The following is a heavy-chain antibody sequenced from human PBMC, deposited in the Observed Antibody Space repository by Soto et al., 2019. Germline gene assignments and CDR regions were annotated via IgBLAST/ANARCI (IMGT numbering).Heavy chain of an antibody. CDR3: IAWRFWSGYYTFDY. J-gene: IGHJ4*02. V-gene: IGHV3-15*07. Sequence: GGSLRLSCAASGFTFSNAWMNWVRQAPGKGLEWVGRIKSKTDGGTTDYAAPVKGRFTISRDDSKNTLYLQMNSLKTEDTAVYYCIAWRFWSGYYTFDYWGQGTLVTVSS. CDR2: IKSKTDGGTT. CDR1: GFTFSNAW. D-gene: IGHD3-3*01.